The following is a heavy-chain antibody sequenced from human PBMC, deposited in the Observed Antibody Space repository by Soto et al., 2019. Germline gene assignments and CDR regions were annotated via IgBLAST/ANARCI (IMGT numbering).Heavy chain of an antibody. CDR1: GGSFSGYY. D-gene: IGHD3-10*01. Sequence: KSSETLSLTCAVYGGSFSGYYWSWIRQPPGKGLEWIGEINHSGSTNYNPSLKSRVTISVDTSKNQFSLKLSSVTAADTAVYYCARGPIYYGSGSYYPVGYGMDVWGQGTTVTVSS. J-gene: IGHJ6*02. CDR3: ARGPIYYGSGSYYPVGYGMDV. CDR2: INHSGST. V-gene: IGHV4-34*01.